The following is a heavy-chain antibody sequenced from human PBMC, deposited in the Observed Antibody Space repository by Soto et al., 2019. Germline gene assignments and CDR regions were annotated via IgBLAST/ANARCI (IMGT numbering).Heavy chain of an antibody. J-gene: IGHJ4*02. D-gene: IGHD6-13*01. CDR2: IYYSGIT. V-gene: IGHV4-39*01. CDR3: AKRHSSTVIDD. CDR1: GGSISSSNYY. Sequence: QLQLQESGPGLVKPSETLSLTCTVSGGSISSSNYYWGWIRQPPGKGLEWIGNIYYSGITYYNPSLKKPITIPVNTSKNQSSLKLSSVTTADTAVYYCAKRHSSTVIDDWGQGTLVTDSS.